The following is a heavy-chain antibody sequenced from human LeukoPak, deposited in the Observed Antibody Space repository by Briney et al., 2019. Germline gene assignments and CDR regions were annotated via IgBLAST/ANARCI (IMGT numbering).Heavy chain of an antibody. Sequence: ASVKVSCKASGYTFTGYYMHWVLQAPGQGLGWMGWINPNSGGNNYAQKFQGRVTMTRDTSISTAYLEPSRLRSDDTAVYYCARYCSGGSCSTGLDYWGKGTLATVSS. CDR2: INPNSGGN. CDR1: GYTFTGYY. J-gene: IGHJ4*02. D-gene: IGHD2-15*01. CDR3: ARYCSGGSCSTGLDY. V-gene: IGHV1-2*02.